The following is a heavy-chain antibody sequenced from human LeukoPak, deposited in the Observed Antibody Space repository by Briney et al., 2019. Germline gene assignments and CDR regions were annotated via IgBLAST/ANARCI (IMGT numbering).Heavy chain of an antibody. V-gene: IGHV3-11*01. Sequence: KAGGSLRLSCAASGFTFSDYYMSWIRQAPGKGLEWVSYISSSGSTIYYADSVKGRFTISRDNAKNSLYLQMNSLRAEDTAVYYCARVAWYSGWSRYYFDYWGQGTLVTVSS. CDR1: GFTFSDYY. D-gene: IGHD6-19*01. CDR3: ARVAWYSGWSRYYFDY. J-gene: IGHJ4*02. CDR2: ISSSGSTI.